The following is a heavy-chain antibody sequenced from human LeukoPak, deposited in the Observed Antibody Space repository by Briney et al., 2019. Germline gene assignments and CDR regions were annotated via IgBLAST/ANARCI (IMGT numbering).Heavy chain of an antibody. CDR3: ARAYYSTSWYGV. CDR2: IYHSGST. V-gene: IGHV4-38-2*02. CDR1: GYSIRNNYY. J-gene: IGHJ3*01. Sequence: SETLSLTCIVSGYSIRNNYYWGWIRQPPGKGLEWIGIIYHSGSTYYNPSLKSRVTISVDTSKNHFSLKLSSMTAADTAVYYCARAYYSTSWYGVWGQGTLVTVSS. D-gene: IGHD6-13*01.